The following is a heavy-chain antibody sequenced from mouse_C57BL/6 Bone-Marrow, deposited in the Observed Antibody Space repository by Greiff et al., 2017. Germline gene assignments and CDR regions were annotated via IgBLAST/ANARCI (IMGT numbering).Heavy chain of an antibody. Sequence: QVQLQQPGAELVKPGASVKLSCKASGYTFTSYWMHWVKQRPGQGLEWIGMIHPNSGSTNYNEKFKSKATLTVDKSSSTAYMQLSSLTSEDSAVXCCGRSHCDDSYGYWGQGTTLTVSS. D-gene: IGHD1-1*01. J-gene: IGHJ2*01. CDR1: GYTFTSYW. CDR2: IHPNSGST. V-gene: IGHV1-64*01. CDR3: GRSHCDDSYGY.